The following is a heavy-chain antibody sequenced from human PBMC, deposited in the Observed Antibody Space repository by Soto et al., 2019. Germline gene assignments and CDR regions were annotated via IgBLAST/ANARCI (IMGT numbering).Heavy chain of an antibody. CDR3: ARAPGRTYHFDY. CDR1: GGSISSYY. D-gene: IGHD1-7*01. J-gene: IGHJ4*02. CDR2: IYYSGST. Sequence: PSETLSLTCTVSGGSISSYYWSWIRQPPGKGLEWIGYIYYSGSTNYNPSLKIRVTISVDTSKNQFSLKLSSVTAADTAVYYCARAPGRTYHFDYWGQGTLVTVSS. V-gene: IGHV4-59*01.